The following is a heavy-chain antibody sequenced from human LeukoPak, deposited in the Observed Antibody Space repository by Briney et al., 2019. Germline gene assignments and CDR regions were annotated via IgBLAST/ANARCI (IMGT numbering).Heavy chain of an antibody. Sequence: GGSLRLSCAASGFTFSSYAMSWVRQAPGKGLEWVSAISGSGGSTYYADSVKGRFTISRDNSKNTLYLQMNSLRAEDTAVYFCVRVGYSYGYGDWNHFDYWGQGTLVTVSS. CDR1: GFTFSSYA. J-gene: IGHJ4*02. CDR2: ISGSGGST. D-gene: IGHD5-18*01. CDR3: VRVGYSYGYGDWNHFDY. V-gene: IGHV3-23*01.